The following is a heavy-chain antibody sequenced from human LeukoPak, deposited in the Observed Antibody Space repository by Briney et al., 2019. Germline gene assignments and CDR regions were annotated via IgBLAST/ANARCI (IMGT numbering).Heavy chain of an antibody. D-gene: IGHD3-10*01. J-gene: IGHJ6*03. Sequence: ASVRVSCKASGYTFTSYDINWVRQATGQGLEWMGWMNPNSGNTGYAQKFQGRVTITRNTSISTAYMELSRLRSEDTAVYYCASSYGSGRPYYMDVWGKGTTVTVSS. CDR2: MNPNSGNT. CDR1: GYTFTSYD. CDR3: ASSYGSGRPYYMDV. V-gene: IGHV1-8*03.